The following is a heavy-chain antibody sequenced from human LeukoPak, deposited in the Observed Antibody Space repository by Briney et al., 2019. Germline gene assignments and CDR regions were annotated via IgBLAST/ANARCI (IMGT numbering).Heavy chain of an antibody. D-gene: IGHD3-3*01. CDR3: ARDKTFEVVNYFNY. Sequence: SETLSLTCAVSGGSISSNTYDWGWIRQPPGLGLEWIGSIHYTGSTYYNPSLKSRITISLDTSKNQFPLKLSSVTAADTAVYYCARDKTFEVVNYFNYWGQGTLVTVSS. CDR1: GGSISSNTYD. V-gene: IGHV4-39*06. J-gene: IGHJ4*02. CDR2: IHYTGST.